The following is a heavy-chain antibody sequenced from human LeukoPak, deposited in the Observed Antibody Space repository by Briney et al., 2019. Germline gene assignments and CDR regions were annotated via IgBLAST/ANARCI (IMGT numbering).Heavy chain of an antibody. CDR2: IKSKTDGGTT. D-gene: IGHD2-2*01. V-gene: IGHV3-15*01. CDR1: GFTFSNAW. Sequence: GGSLRLSCAASGFTFSNAWMSWVRQAPGKGLEWVGRIKSKTDGGTTDYAAPVKGRFTISRDDSKNTLYLQMNSLKTEDTAVYYCTRDSSPNWFDPWGQGTLVTVSS. CDR3: TRDSSPNWFDP. J-gene: IGHJ5*02.